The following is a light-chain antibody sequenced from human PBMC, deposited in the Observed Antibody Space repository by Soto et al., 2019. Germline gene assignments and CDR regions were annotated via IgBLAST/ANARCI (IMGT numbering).Light chain of an antibody. Sequence: QPVLTQPPSASGTPGQRVTISCSGSSSNIGSNYVYWYQQLPGTAPKLLIYSNHQRPSGVPDRFSGSKSATSASLAISGLQSEDEADYYCAAWDDSLNGVVFGGGTKLTVL. J-gene: IGLJ3*02. V-gene: IGLV1-44*01. CDR3: AAWDDSLNGVV. CDR1: SSNIGSNY. CDR2: SNH.